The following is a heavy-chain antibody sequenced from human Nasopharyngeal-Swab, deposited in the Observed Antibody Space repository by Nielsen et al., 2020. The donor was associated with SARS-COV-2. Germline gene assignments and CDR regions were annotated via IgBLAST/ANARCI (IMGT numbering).Heavy chain of an antibody. CDR2: ISSSSSYI. V-gene: IGHV3-21*01. CDR1: GFTFSSYS. J-gene: IGHJ6*02. CDR3: ASPPSFPW. Sequence: GESLKISCAASGFTFSSYSMNWVRQAPGKGLEWVSSISSSSSYIYYADSVKGRFTISRDNAKNPLYLQMNSLRAEDTAVYYCASPPSFPWWGQGTTVTVSS.